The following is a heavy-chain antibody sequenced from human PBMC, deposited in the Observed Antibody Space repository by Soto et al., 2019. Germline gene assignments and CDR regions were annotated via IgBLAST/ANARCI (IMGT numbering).Heavy chain of an antibody. V-gene: IGHV1-18*01. CDR3: ARGGFAYGYLDF. CDR2: ISTYNIDT. D-gene: IGHD5-18*01. CDR1: GYTFTSYG. J-gene: IGHJ4*02. Sequence: QVHLVQSGAEVKQPGASLKVSCKTSGYTFTSYGIVWVRQAPGQGLEWMGWISTYNIDTKYAQKFKGRVTMSTDTSTTTAFMELTSLTSDDTAMYYCARGGFAYGYLDFWGQGTLATVSS.